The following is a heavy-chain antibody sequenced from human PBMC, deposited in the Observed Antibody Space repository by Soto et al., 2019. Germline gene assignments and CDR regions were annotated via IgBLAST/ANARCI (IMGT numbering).Heavy chain of an antibody. CDR1: GFTFRNYP. D-gene: IGHD3-10*01. J-gene: IGHJ4*02. CDR2: ITFSGGSA. Sequence: EVQLLESGGGLVQPGGSLRLSCAASGFTFRNYPMSWVRQAPGKGLEWVSGITFSGGSAYYADSVRGRFIISRDNSKNPVSVQMNSLRDDETAVYYWARGPLLTEFGPGGFDSWGQGVLVTVSS. V-gene: IGHV3-23*01. CDR3: ARGPLLTEFGPGGFDS.